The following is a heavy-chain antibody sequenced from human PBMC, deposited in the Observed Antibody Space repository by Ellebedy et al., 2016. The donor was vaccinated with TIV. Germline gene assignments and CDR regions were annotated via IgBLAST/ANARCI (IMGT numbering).Heavy chain of an antibody. J-gene: IGHJ4*02. Sequence: SVKVSCXASGYTFTSYGISWVRQAPGQGLEWMGRIIPILGIANYAQKFQGRVTITADKSTSTAYMELSSLRSEDTAVYYCARYYYGSGSYPFDYWGQGTLVTVSS. CDR1: GYTFTSYG. D-gene: IGHD3-10*01. V-gene: IGHV1-69*04. CDR2: IIPILGIA. CDR3: ARYYYGSGSYPFDY.